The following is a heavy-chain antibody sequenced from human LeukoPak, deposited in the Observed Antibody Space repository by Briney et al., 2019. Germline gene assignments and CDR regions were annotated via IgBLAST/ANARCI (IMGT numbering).Heavy chain of an antibody. D-gene: IGHD3-22*01. CDR1: GGSISGHY. J-gene: IGHJ5*02. CDR2: IYYSGST. Sequence: SETLSLTCTVSGGSISGHYWSWIRQPPGKGLEWIGYIYYSGSTNYNPSLKSRVTISVDTSENQFSLKLSSVTAADTAVYYCARGDSSGYYYGLGFDPWGQGTLVTVSS. CDR3: ARGDSSGYYYGLGFDP. V-gene: IGHV4-59*11.